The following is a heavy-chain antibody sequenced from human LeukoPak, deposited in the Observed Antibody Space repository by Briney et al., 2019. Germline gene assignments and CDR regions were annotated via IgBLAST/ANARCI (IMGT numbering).Heavy chain of an antibody. J-gene: IGHJ4*02. CDR2: IRSKADSYTT. Sequence: GGSLRLSCAASGFTFSGSAMHWVRQASGKGLEWLGRIRSKADSYTTAYAASVKGRFIVSRDDSKNTAYLQMNSLKTEDTDVYYCRAAADLNDYWGQGTLVTVSS. CDR1: GFTFSGSA. CDR3: RAAADLNDY. V-gene: IGHV3-73*01. D-gene: IGHD6-13*01.